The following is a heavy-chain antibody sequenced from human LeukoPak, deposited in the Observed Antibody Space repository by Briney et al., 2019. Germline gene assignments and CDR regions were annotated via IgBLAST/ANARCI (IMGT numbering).Heavy chain of an antibody. CDR2: IGIAGDT. CDR3: ARSSNSLGEIDY. Sequence: GGSLRLSCAASGFTFSSYDMHWVRQATGKGLEWVSAIGIAGDTYYPGSVKGRFTISRENAKSSLYLQMNSLRAGDTAVYYSARSSNSLGEIDYWGQGTLVTVSS. CDR1: GFTFSSYD. J-gene: IGHJ4*02. V-gene: IGHV3-13*01. D-gene: IGHD3-16*01.